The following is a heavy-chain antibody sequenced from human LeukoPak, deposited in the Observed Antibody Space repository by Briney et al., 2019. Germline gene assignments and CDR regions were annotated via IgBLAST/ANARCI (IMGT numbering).Heavy chain of an antibody. D-gene: IGHD3-16*02. J-gene: IGHJ5*02. Sequence: PGGSLRLSCAASGFTFSSYGMHWVRQAPGKGLEWVAVISYDGSNKYYADSVKGRFTISRDNSKNTLYLQMNSLRAEDTAVYYCAKDVKFWGSYRYASNWFDPWGQGTLVTVSS. CDR2: ISYDGSNK. CDR3: AKDVKFWGSYRYASNWFDP. V-gene: IGHV3-30*18. CDR1: GFTFSSYG.